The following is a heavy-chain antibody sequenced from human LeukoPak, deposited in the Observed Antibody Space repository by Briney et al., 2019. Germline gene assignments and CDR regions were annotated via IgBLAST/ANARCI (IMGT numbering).Heavy chain of an antibody. CDR3: ARDFDY. J-gene: IGHJ4*02. CDR2: LNPSGGST. Sequence: ASEKGCCRASAYIFTAYYMHWVRQALGRGLEWMGILNPSGGSTSYAQKFQGRVTMTRDTSTSTVYMDLSSLRSEDTAVYYCARDFDYWGQGTLVTVSS. CDR1: AYIFTAYY. V-gene: IGHV1-46*01.